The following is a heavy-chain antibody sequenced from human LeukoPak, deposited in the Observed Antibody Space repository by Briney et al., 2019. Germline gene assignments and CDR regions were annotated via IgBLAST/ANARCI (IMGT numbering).Heavy chain of an antibody. CDR2: ISYDGSNK. J-gene: IGHJ4*02. D-gene: IGHD1-26*01. V-gene: IGHV3-30*04. CDR3: ARDSGSDYFDY. Sequence: TGGSLRLSCAASGFTFSSYAMHWVRQAPGKGLEWVAVISYDGSNKYYADSVKGRFTISRDNSKNTLYLQMNSLRAEDTAVYYCARDSGSDYFDYWGQGTLVTVSS. CDR1: GFTFSSYA.